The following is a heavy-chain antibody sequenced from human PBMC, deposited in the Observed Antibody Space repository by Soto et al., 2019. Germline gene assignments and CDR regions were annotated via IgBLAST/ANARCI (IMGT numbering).Heavy chain of an antibody. J-gene: IGHJ4*02. Sequence: QLQLQESGPGLVKPSETLSLTCTVSGGSISSSSYYWGWIRQPPGKGLEWIGSIYYSGSTYYNPSLKSRVTISVETSKNQCSLKLSSVTAADTAVYYCATTSITGTVAGFDYWGQGTLVTVSS. CDR3: ATTSITGTVAGFDY. V-gene: IGHV4-39*01. CDR2: IYYSGST. CDR1: GGSISSSSYY. D-gene: IGHD1-20*01.